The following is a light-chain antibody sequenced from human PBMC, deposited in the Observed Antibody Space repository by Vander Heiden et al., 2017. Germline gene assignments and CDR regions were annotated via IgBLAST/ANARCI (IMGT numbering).Light chain of an antibody. J-gene: IGLJ2*01. CDR3: AAWDDSLNGPV. CDR2: SND. Sequence: QSVLTQPPQASGTPGQRVTSSCAGSSSNIGSYPVNWYQQLPGTAPKLLIYSNDQGPSGVPDRFSGSKSGTSASLAISGLQSEDEADYYCAAWDDSLNGPVFGGGTKLTVL. CDR1: SSNIGSYP. V-gene: IGLV1-44*01.